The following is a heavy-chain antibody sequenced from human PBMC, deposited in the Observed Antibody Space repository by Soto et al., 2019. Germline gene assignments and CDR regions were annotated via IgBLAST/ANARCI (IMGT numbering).Heavy chain of an antibody. CDR1: GFTFSDYY. D-gene: IGHD6-13*01. CDR3: ARDHPGYSSSWYVGFDY. CDR2: ISSSGSTI. J-gene: IGHJ4*02. Sequence: ILSCAASGFTFSDYYMSWIRQAPGKGLEWVSYISSSGSTIYYADSVKGRFTISRDNAKNSLYLQMNSLRAEDTAVYYCARDHPGYSSSWYVGFDYWGQGTLVTVSS. V-gene: IGHV3-11*01.